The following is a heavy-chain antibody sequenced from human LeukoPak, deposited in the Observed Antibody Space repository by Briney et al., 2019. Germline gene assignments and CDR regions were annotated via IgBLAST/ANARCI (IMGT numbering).Heavy chain of an antibody. CDR3: ARPGSLTYYYDSSGFDY. Sequence: GESLQISCKGSGSSFTSYWIGWVRQLPGKGLEWMGIIYPGDSDTRYSPSFQGQVTISADKSISTAYLQWSSLKASDTAMYYCARPGSLTYYYDSSGFDYWGQGTLVTVSS. V-gene: IGHV5-51*01. D-gene: IGHD3-22*01. CDR2: IYPGDSDT. CDR1: GSSFTSYW. J-gene: IGHJ4*02.